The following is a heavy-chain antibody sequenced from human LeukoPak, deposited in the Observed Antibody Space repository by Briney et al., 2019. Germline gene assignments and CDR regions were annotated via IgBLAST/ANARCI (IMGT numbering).Heavy chain of an antibody. CDR3: ARHLSSSSGYYFDY. CDR1: YSVXXYW. V-gene: IGHV5-51*01. J-gene: IGHJ4*02. D-gene: IGHD6-6*01. Sequence: YSVXXYWIGWGRQMPGKGPEWMGFIYPRDSDTRYSPSFQGQVTISADKSITPASLQWSSLKASDTAMYYCARHLSSSSGYYFDYWGQGTLVTVSS. CDR2: IYPRDSDT.